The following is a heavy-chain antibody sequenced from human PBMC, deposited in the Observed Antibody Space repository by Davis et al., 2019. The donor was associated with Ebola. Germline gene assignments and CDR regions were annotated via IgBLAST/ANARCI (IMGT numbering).Heavy chain of an antibody. J-gene: IGHJ4*02. D-gene: IGHD3-3*01. V-gene: IGHV3-73*01. CDR2: IRSKVNSFAT. CDR3: SRHSPFRFLDY. CDR1: GITFSGSA. Sequence: PGGSLRLSCAASGITFSGSAVHWVRQASGKGLEWVGRIRSKVNSFATEFAASVKGRFTISRDDSKNTAYLQMNSLKTEDTAVYYCSRHSPFRFLDYWGQGTLVTVS.